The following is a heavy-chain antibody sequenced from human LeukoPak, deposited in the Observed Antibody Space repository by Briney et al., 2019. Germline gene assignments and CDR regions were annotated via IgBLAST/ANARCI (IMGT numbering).Heavy chain of an antibody. CDR3: ARDERGWDFWCVSIPFYY. CDR1: GYTFTSYG. D-gene: IGHD3-3*01. V-gene: IGHV1-18*01. Sequence: ASVKVSCKASGYTFTSYGISWVRQAPGQGLEWMGWISAYNGNTSYAQKLQGRVTMTTDTSTSTAYMELRSLRSDDTAVYYCARDERGWDFWCVSIPFYYWGQGTLVTVSP. CDR2: ISAYNGNT. J-gene: IGHJ4*02.